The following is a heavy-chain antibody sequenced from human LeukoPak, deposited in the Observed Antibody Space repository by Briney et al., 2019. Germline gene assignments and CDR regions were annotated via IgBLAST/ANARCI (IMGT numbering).Heavy chain of an antibody. J-gene: IGHJ4*02. V-gene: IGHV1-69*06. D-gene: IGHD4-17*01. Sequence: ASVKVSCKASGGTFSSYAISWVRQAPGQGLEGMGRIIPIFGTANYAQKFQGRVTITADKSTSTAYMELSSLRSEDTAVYYCARAPSDYGDYAETYPLFDYWGQGTLVTVSS. CDR1: GGTFSSYA. CDR2: IIPIFGTA. CDR3: ARAPSDYGDYAETYPLFDY.